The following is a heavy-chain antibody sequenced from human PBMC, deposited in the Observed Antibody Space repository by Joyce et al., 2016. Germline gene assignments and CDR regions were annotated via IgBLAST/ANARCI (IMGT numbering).Heavy chain of an antibody. V-gene: IGHV2-5*02. J-gene: IGHJ4*02. CDR1: GFSLSTSAVG. CDR3: AHRIGEPPAQRGSLDY. D-gene: IGHD1-14*01. CDR2: IYWDDDK. Sequence: ITLEESGPTLVKPTQTLTLTCTFSGFSLSTSAVGVGWIRQPPGKALEYVALIYWDDDKRYSPSLKSRLTISKDTSKNQVVLTMTNMDPVDTATYYCAHRIGEPPAQRGSLDYWGQGILVTVSS.